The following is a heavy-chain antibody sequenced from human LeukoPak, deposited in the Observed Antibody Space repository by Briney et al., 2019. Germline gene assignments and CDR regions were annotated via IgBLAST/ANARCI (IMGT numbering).Heavy chain of an antibody. CDR2: INHSGST. J-gene: IGHJ4*02. V-gene: IGHV4-34*01. D-gene: IGHD3-22*01. CDR3: ARGIPYDSSGYRGH. CDR1: GVSLSGYY. Sequence: SETLCLSCAVSGVSLSGYYWSWIPQPPGKGLEWIGEINHSGSTNYTPSLKGRVTIPRDKSKTQISPKLSCMTAADTAVNYCARGIPYDSSGYRGHWGQGTGVSV.